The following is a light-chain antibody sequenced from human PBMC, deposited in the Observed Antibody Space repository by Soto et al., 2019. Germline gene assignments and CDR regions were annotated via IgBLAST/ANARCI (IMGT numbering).Light chain of an antibody. Sequence: DILMTQSPSSVSASVEDRVTITCRASQSINTWLAWYQQKPGTVPKLLIYAASSLQSGVPSRFSGSGAGTEFTLTISSLQPEDFGTYYCQQGNAFPITFGQGTRLDI. V-gene: IGKV1-12*01. CDR2: AAS. J-gene: IGKJ5*01. CDR3: QQGNAFPIT. CDR1: QSINTW.